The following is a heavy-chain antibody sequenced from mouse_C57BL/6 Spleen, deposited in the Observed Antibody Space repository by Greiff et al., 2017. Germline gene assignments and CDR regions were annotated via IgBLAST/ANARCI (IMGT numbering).Heavy chain of an antibody. CDR3: TRGGVLTFDY. V-gene: IGHV1-15*01. Sequence: VQLKESGAELVRPGASVTLSCKASGYTFTDYEMHWVKQTPVHGLEWIGAIDPETGGTAYNQKFKGKAILTADKSSSTAYMELRSLTSEDSAVYYCTRGGVLTFDYWGQGTTLTVSS. D-gene: IGHD1-1*01. J-gene: IGHJ2*01. CDR1: GYTFTDYE. CDR2: IDPETGGT.